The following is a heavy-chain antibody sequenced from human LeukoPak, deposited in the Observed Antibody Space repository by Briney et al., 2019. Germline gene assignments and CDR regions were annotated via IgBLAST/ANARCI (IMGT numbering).Heavy chain of an antibody. V-gene: IGHV4-39*01. CDR1: GDSITSSGYY. J-gene: IGHJ4*02. CDR2: IFYTGST. CDR3: ARLRFSGSASYPDY. Sequence: SETLSLTCTVSGDSITSSGYYWGWIRQPPGKGLDWIGSIFYTGSTYYNPSLKSRVTISVDTSKTQFSLRLSSVTAADTAIYYCARLRFSGSASYPDYWGQGSLVTVSS. D-gene: IGHD3-10*01.